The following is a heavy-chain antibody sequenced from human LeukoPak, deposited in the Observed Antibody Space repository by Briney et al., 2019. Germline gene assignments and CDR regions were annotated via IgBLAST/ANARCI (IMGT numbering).Heavy chain of an antibody. CDR1: GFTFSIYW. Sequence: GGSLRLSCAASGFTFSIYWMHWVRQGPGKGLVWVSRINSDGSSTHYADSVKGRFTISRDNAKNTLYLQMNSVRAEDTAVYYCVRDRGGWFDPWGQGTLVTVSS. D-gene: IGHD3-16*01. V-gene: IGHV3-74*01. J-gene: IGHJ5*02. CDR2: INSDGSST. CDR3: VRDRGGWFDP.